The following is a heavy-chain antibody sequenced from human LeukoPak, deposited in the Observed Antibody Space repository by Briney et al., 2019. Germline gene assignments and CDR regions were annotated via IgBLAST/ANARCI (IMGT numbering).Heavy chain of an antibody. Sequence: ASVKVSCKASGYTFTSYYMHWVRQAPGQGLEWMGIINPSGGSTSYAQKFQGRVTMTRDTSTGTVYMELSSLRSEDTAVYYCARGDSSSWYYYYGMDVWGQGTTVTVSS. V-gene: IGHV1-46*01. CDR1: GYTFTSYY. CDR2: INPSGGST. CDR3: ARGDSSSWYYYYGMDV. D-gene: IGHD6-13*01. J-gene: IGHJ6*02.